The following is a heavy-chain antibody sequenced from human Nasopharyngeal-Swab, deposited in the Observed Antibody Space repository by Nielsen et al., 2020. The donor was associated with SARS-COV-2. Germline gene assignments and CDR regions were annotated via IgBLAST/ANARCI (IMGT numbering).Heavy chain of an antibody. CDR1: GFIFSSYG. D-gene: IGHD6-13*01. CDR3: VKVPGSSWVDAFDI. Sequence: GESLKISCAASGFIFSSYGMHWVRQVPGKGLEWVAVISYDGSNKYYADSLKGRFTISKDNSKNTLYLQMNSLRAEDTAVYYCVKVPGSSWVDAFDIWGQGTKVTVSS. J-gene: IGHJ3*02. CDR2: ISYDGSNK. V-gene: IGHV3-30*18.